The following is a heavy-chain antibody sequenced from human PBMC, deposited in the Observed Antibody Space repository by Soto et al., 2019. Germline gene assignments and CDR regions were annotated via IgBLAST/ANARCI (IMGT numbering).Heavy chain of an antibody. CDR2: IKSKTDGGTT. J-gene: IGHJ6*02. Sequence: EVQLVESGGGLVKPGGSLRLSWAASGFTFSNAWMNWVRQAPGKGLEWVGRIKSKTDGGTTDYAAPVKGRFTISRDDAKNTLYLQMNSLKTEDTAVYYCTTTDPTDTWSSPYSYYGMDVWGQETTVTVSS. CDR3: TTTDPTDTWSSPYSYYGMDV. V-gene: IGHV3-15*07. D-gene: IGHD4-4*01. CDR1: GFTFSNAW.